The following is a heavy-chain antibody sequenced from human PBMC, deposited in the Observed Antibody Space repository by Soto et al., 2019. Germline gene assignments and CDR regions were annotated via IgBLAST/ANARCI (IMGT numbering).Heavy chain of an antibody. J-gene: IGHJ6*02. CDR1: GFTFSSYG. CDR2: VWYVGSNK. CDR3: ARDGLGYCSGGSCYRGSSGMDV. Sequence: VQLVEAGGGVVQPGRSRRLSCAASGFTFSSYGMHWGRQAPGKGLEWVAVVWYVGSNKYYADSVKGRFTNSRDNSKHTLYLQMNSLRAEDTAVYYCARDGLGYCSGGSCYRGSSGMDVWGQGTTVTVSS. D-gene: IGHD2-15*01. V-gene: IGHV3-33*01.